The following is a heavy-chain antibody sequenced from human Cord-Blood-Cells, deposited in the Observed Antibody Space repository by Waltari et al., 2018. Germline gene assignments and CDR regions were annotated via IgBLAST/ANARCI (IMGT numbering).Heavy chain of an antibody. CDR1: GYTFTGYY. CDR2: NNPNSGGT. J-gene: IGHJ5*02. V-gene: IGHV1-2*04. D-gene: IGHD7-27*01. CDR3: ARGLTGDPGDWFDP. Sequence: QVQLVQSGAEVKKPGASVKVSCKASGYTFTGYYMHWVRQAPGQGLEWRGWNNPNSGGTNYAQKFQGWVTMTRDTSISTAYMELSRLRSDDTAVYYCARGLTGDPGDWFDPWGQGTLVTVSS.